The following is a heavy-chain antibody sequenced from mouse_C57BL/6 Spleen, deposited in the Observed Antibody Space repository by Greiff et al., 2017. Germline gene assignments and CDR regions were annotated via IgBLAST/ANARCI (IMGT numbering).Heavy chain of an antibody. CDR3: ARDDYDGGFAY. D-gene: IGHD2-4*01. Sequence: EVQLQQSGPGMVKPSQSLSLTCTVTGYSTTSGYDWHWIRHFPGNKLEWMGYISYSGSTNYNPSLKSRISITHDTSKNHFFLKLNSVTTEDTATYYCARDDYDGGFAYWGQGTLVTVSA. J-gene: IGHJ3*01. V-gene: IGHV3-1*01. CDR2: ISYSGST. CDR1: GYSTTSGYD.